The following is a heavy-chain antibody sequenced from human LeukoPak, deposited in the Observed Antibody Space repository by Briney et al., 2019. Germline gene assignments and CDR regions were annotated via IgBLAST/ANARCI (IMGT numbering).Heavy chain of an antibody. V-gene: IGHV3-48*02. Sequence: GGSLRLSCAASGFTFSSYSMNWVRQAPGKGLEWVSYISSSSSTIYYADSVKGRFTISRDNAKNSLYLQMNSLRDADTAVYYCARAQPEDIVLVVYAPQYYYYYYMDVWGKGTTVTVSS. J-gene: IGHJ6*03. CDR1: GFTFSSYS. CDR3: ARAQPEDIVLVVYAPQYYYYYYMDV. D-gene: IGHD2-8*02. CDR2: ISSSSSTI.